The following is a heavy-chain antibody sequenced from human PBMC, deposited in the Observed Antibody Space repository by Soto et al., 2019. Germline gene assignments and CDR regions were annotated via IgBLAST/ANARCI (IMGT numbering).Heavy chain of an antibody. J-gene: IGHJ4*02. CDR2: INGDESRT. Sequence: EVHLVESGGGLVQPGGSLRLSCAASGFTFSSSWMHWVRQAPGKGLVWVSRINGDESRTNYADSVKGRFTISRDNAKYTLYLETTSLRAEHTSMYECARGTTRWYGDDDWGQGTMVTFS. D-gene: IGHD2-21*01. CDR3: ARGTTRWYGDDD. V-gene: IGHV3-74*01. CDR1: GFTFSSSW.